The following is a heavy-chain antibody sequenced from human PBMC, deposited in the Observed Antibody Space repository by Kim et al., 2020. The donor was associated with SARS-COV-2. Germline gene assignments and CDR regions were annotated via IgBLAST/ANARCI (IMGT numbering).Heavy chain of an antibody. CDR3: ARGRYSSGWYNYFDY. Sequence: QKFQGRVTMTRNTSISTAYMELSSLRSEDTAVYYCARGRYSSGWYNYFDYWGQGTLVTVSS. J-gene: IGHJ4*02. V-gene: IGHV1-8*01. D-gene: IGHD6-19*01.